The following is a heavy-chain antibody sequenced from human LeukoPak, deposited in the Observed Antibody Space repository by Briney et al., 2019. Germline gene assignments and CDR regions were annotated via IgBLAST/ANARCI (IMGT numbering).Heavy chain of an antibody. V-gene: IGHV3-21*01. CDR3: ARDKDYYDSSGYPAPLDY. J-gene: IGHJ4*02. D-gene: IGHD3-22*01. Sequence: GGSLRLSCAASGFTFSSYSMNWVRQAPGKGLEWVSSISSSSSSYIYYADSVKGRFTISRDNAKNSLYLQMNSLRAEDTAVYYCARDKDYYDSSGYPAPLDYWGQGTLVTVSS. CDR2: ISSSSSSYI. CDR1: GFTFSSYS.